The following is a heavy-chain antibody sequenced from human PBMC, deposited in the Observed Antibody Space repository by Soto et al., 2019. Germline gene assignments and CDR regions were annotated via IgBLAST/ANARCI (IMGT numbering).Heavy chain of an antibody. J-gene: IGHJ6*02. Sequence: QVQLVQSGAEVKKPGSSVKVSCKASGGTFSSYAISWVRQAPGQGLEWMGGIIPIFGTANYAQKFQGRVTITANESTSTSYIELSSLRSEYTAVYYCATQGLPNSYYHGMDVWGQGTTVNFSS. CDR1: GGTFSSYA. CDR3: ATQGLPNSYYHGMDV. V-gene: IGHV1-69*12. CDR2: IIPIFGTA. D-gene: IGHD5-18*01.